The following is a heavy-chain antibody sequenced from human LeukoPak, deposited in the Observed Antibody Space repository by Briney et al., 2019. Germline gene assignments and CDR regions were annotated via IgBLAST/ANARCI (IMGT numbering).Heavy chain of an antibody. D-gene: IGHD2/OR15-2a*01. CDR3: TRSGLTGMREYERADYYYYGMVL. CDR1: GGSFSGYL. V-gene: IGHV4-34*01. J-gene: IGHJ6*02. Sequence: SETLSLTCAVPGGSFSGYLWSWIRQSPGKGLEWIGEVNYRGSPNYNPSLASRVTISVDTSKNQLSLKLTSVTAADTALYYCTRSGLTGMREYERADYYYYGMVLWGQGTAVSVFS. CDR2: VNYRGSP.